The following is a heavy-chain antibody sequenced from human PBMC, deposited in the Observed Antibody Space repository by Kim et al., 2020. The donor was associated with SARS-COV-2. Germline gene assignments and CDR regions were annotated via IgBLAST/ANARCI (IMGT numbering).Heavy chain of an antibody. V-gene: IGHV1-69*13. CDR3: ARHSAAGTPTFDY. CDR1: GGTFSSYA. D-gene: IGHD6-13*01. CDR2: IIPIFGTA. J-gene: IGHJ4*02. Sequence: SVKVSCKASGGTFSSYAISWVRQAPGQGLEWMGGIIPIFGTANYAQKFQGRVTITADESTSTAYMELSSLRSEDTAVYYCARHSAAGTPTFDYWGQGTLVTVSS.